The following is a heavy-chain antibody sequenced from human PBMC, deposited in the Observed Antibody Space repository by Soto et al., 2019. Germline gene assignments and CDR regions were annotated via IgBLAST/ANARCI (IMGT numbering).Heavy chain of an antibody. Sequence: SETLSLTCTVSGCSINNHYWSWIRQPPGKGLEWIGYIYYTGSTNYNPSLKSRVTMSVDTSKNQVSLKLSSVTAADTAVYYCEGHVAHDDWADFDIWGQGTMVTASS. J-gene: IGHJ3*02. CDR3: EGHVAHDDWADFDI. CDR2: IYYTGST. D-gene: IGHD3-9*01. V-gene: IGHV4-59*11. CDR1: GCSINNHY.